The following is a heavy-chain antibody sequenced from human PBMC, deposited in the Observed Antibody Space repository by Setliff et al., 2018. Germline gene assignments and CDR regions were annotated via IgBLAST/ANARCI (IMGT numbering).Heavy chain of an antibody. CDR3: TTDPGAIRSGSYYSSSYYYYYYGMDV. V-gene: IGHV3-15*01. CDR2: IKGKTDGGTT. CDR1: GFTFSNAW. J-gene: IGHJ6*02. D-gene: IGHD3-10*01. Sequence: GGSLRLSCAASGFTFSNAWMSWVRQAPGKGLEWVGRIKGKTDGGTTDYAAPVKGRFTIARDDSKNTLYLQMNSLKTEDTAVYYCTTDPGAIRSGSYYSSSYYYYYYGMDVWGQGTTVTVSS.